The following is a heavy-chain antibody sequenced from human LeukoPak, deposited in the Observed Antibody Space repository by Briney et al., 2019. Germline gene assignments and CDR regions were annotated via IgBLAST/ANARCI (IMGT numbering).Heavy chain of an antibody. V-gene: IGHV1-18*01. CDR3: ARGAYYYGSSGYYLGY. D-gene: IGHD3-22*01. J-gene: IGHJ4*02. CDR1: GYTFPTYG. Sequence: ASVKVSCKASGYTFPTYGISWVRQAPGQGLEWMGWISAYNGNTNYAQKLQSRVTMTTDTSTTTAYMELRSLRSDDTAVYYCARGAYYYGSSGYYLGYWGQGTLVTVSS. CDR2: ISAYNGNT.